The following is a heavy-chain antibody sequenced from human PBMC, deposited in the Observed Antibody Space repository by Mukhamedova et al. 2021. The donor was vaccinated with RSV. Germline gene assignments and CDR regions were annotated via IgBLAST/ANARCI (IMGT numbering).Heavy chain of an antibody. V-gene: IGHV1-46*01. J-gene: IGHJ4*02. D-gene: IGHD4-23*01. CDR3: ARAGSFYYGGLGYFDY. Sequence: GRVTMTRDTSTSTVYMELSSLRSEDTAVYYCARAGSFYYGGLGYFDYWGQGTLVTVSS.